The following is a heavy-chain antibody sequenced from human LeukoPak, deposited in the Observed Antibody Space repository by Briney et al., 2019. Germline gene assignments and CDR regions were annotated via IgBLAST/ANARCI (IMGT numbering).Heavy chain of an antibody. CDR3: AKPNHYDYVWGSYPREDY. J-gene: IGHJ4*02. CDR1: GFTFSSYA. CDR2: ISGSGGST. Sequence: PGGSLRLSCAASGFTFSSYAMSWVRQAPGKGLEWVSAISGSGGSTYYADSVKGRFTISRDNSKNTLYLQMNSLRAEDTAVYYCAKPNHYDYVWGSYPREDYWGQGTLVTVSS. D-gene: IGHD3-16*02. V-gene: IGHV3-23*01.